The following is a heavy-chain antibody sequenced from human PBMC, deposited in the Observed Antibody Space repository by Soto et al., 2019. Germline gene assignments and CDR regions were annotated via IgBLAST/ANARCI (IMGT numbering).Heavy chain of an antibody. CDR1: GFTFSSYG. CDR3: ARDILIVATPLGLVY. Sequence: QVQLVESGGGVVQPGRSLRLSCAASGFTFSSYGMHWVRQAPGKGLEWVAVIWYDGSNKYYADSVKGRFTISRDNSKNTLYLQRNSLSAEDTAVYYCARDILIVATPLGLVYWCQGTLVTVSS. J-gene: IGHJ4*02. CDR2: IWYDGSNK. D-gene: IGHD5-12*01. V-gene: IGHV3-33*01.